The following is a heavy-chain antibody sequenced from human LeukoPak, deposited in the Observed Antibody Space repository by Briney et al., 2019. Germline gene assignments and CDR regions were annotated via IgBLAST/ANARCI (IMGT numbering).Heavy chain of an antibody. Sequence: SETLSLTCTVSGGSISRSSFYWGWIRQPPGKGLEWIGSIYHSGSAYYNPSLKSRVTISVDTSKNQFSLKLSSVTAADTAVYYCASDALGYCSSTSCYFDDWGQGTLVTVSS. D-gene: IGHD2-2*01. J-gene: IGHJ4*02. V-gene: IGHV4-39*07. CDR2: IYHSGSA. CDR3: ASDALGYCSSTSCYFDD. CDR1: GGSISRSSFY.